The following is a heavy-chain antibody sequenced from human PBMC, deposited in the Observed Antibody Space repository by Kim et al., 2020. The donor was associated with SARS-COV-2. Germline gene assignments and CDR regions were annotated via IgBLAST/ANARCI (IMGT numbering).Heavy chain of an antibody. V-gene: IGHV3-11*01. CDR1: GFTFSDYY. Sequence: GGSLRLSCAASGFTFSDYYMSWIRQAPGKGLEWVSYISSSGSTIYYADSVKGRFTISRDNAKNSLYLQMNSLRAEDTAVYYCARVQAGPRGWLQYLNYYYYGMDVWGQGTTVTVSS. J-gene: IGHJ6*02. CDR3: ARVQAGPRGWLQYLNYYYYGMDV. CDR2: ISSSGSTI. D-gene: IGHD3-9*01.